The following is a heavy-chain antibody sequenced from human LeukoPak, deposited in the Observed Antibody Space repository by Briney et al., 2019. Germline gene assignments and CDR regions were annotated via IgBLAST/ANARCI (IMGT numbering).Heavy chain of an antibody. V-gene: IGHV3-21*01. Sequence: GALRLSCAASGFTFSSYEMNWVRQAPGKGLEWVSSISSSSSYIYYADSVKGRFTISRDNAKNSLYLQMNSLRAEDTAVYYCARGDNWNDLYYFDYWGQGTLVTVSS. J-gene: IGHJ4*02. D-gene: IGHD1-20*01. CDR1: GFTFSSYE. CDR3: ARGDNWNDLYYFDY. CDR2: ISSSSSYI.